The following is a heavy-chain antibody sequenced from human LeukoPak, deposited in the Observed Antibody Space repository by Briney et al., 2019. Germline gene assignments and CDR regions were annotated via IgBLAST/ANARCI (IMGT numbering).Heavy chain of an antibody. Sequence: ASVKLSCKASGGTFSSYAISWVRQAPGQGPEWIGRIISIFGIANYAQKFQGRVTITADKSTSTAYMELSSLRSEDTAVYYCARAYCGGDCYSGYFQHWGQGTLVTVSS. D-gene: IGHD2-21*02. CDR3: ARAYCGGDCYSGYFQH. J-gene: IGHJ1*01. V-gene: IGHV1-69*04. CDR2: IISIFGIA. CDR1: GGTFSSYA.